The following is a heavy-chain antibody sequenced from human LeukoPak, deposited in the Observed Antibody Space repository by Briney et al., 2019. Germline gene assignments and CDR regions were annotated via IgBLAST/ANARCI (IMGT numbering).Heavy chain of an antibody. CDR2: IRYDGSNK. Sequence: GGSLRLSCAASGFTFSSYGMHWVRQAPGKGLEWVAFIRYDGSNKYYADSVKGRFTISRDNSKNTLYLQMNSLRAEDTAVYYCAKVIYSSGPGSLDYWGQGTLVTVSS. CDR1: GFTFSSYG. D-gene: IGHD6-19*01. J-gene: IGHJ4*02. V-gene: IGHV3-30*02. CDR3: AKVIYSSGPGSLDY.